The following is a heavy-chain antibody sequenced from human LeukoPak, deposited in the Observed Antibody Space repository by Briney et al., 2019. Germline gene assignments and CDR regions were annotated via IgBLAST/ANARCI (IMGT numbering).Heavy chain of an antibody. CDR2: IIPILGIA. CDR1: GGTFSSYA. D-gene: IGHD2-2*01. J-gene: IGHJ2*01. CDR3: ARDRIVVVPAAPDDWYFGL. Sequence: GASVKVSCKASGGTFSSYAISWVRQAPGQGLEWMGRIIPILGIANYAQKFQGRVTITADKTTSTAYMELSSLRSEDTAVYYCARDRIVVVPAAPDDWYFGLWGRGTLVTVSS. V-gene: IGHV1-69*04.